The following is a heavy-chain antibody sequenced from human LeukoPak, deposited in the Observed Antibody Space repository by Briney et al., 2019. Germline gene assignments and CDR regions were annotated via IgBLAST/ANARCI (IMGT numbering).Heavy chain of an antibody. D-gene: IGHD4-17*01. CDR2: IYYSGST. V-gene: IGHV4-39*07. CDR3: ASYGARDAFDI. Sequence: SETLSLTCIVSGGSISSNSYYWGWIRQPPGKGLEWIGSIYYSGSTFYDPSLKSRVTISVDRSKNQFSLKLSSVTAADTAVYYCASYGARDAFDIWGQGTMVTVSS. J-gene: IGHJ3*02. CDR1: GGSISSNSYY.